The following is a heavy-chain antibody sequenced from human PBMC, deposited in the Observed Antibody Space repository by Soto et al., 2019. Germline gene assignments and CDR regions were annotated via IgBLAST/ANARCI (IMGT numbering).Heavy chain of an antibody. Sequence: PRLPCEASGFTFSDYSMNWVRQAPGKGLVWVSRINSDGSSTGYADSVMGRFTISRDNAKNTLYLQMNSLRAEDTAVYYCARDQGYCSGGSCYVAGYWGQGTLVTVSS. CDR3: ARDQGYCSGGSCYVAGY. CDR2: INSDGSST. V-gene: IGHV3-74*01. D-gene: IGHD2-15*01. CDR1: GFTFSDYS. J-gene: IGHJ4*02.